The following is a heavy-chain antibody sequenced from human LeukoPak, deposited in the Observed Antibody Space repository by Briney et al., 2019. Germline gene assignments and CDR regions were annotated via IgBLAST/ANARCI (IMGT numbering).Heavy chain of an antibody. Sequence: GGSLRLSCAASGFTFSSYAMSWVRQAPGKGLEWGSAISVSGASTYYADSVKGRFTISRDHSKNTLYLQMNSLRAEDTAVYYCGKDLLYYDIFTGYYHDAFDIWGQGTMVRVSS. CDR2: ISVSGAST. J-gene: IGHJ3*02. CDR1: GFTFSSYA. V-gene: IGHV3-23*01. CDR3: GKDLLYYDIFTGYYHDAFDI. D-gene: IGHD3-9*01.